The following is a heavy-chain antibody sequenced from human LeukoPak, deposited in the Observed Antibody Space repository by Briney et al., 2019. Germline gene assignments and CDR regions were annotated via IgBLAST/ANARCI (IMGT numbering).Heavy chain of an antibody. CDR2: IKQDGSEK. CDR3: ARGSTYYDILTGYYLGY. J-gene: IGHJ4*02. Sequence: GGSLRLSCAASGFTFSSYWMSWVRQAPGKGLEWVANIKQDGSEKYYVDSVKGRLTISRDNAKNSLYLQMNSLRAEDTAVYYCARGSTYYDILTGYYLGYWGQGTLVTVSS. D-gene: IGHD3-9*01. V-gene: IGHV3-7*01. CDR1: GFTFSSYW.